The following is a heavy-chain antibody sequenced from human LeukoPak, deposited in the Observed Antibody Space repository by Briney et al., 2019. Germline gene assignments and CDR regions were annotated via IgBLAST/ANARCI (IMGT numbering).Heavy chain of an antibody. CDR2: IKQDGSEK. J-gene: IGHJ4*02. V-gene: IGHV3-7*03. CDR3: ASSAGYLIEN. D-gene: IGHD2-15*01. Sequence: GGSLRLSRAASGFSFSGHWMYWVRQAPGEGLEWVANIKQDGSEKFYVDSVKGRFTVSRDNAKNSLYLQMDSLSAEDTALYYCASSAGYLIENWGQGTLVTVSS. CDR1: GFSFSGHW.